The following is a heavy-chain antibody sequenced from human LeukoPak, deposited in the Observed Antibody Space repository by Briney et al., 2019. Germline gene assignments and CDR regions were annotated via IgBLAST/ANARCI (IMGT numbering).Heavy chain of an antibody. CDR3: PYAILTGDAFDI. J-gene: IGHJ3*02. Sequence: SETLSLTCTVSGGSISSSSYYWGWVRQPPGRGLEWIGSIYYSGSTYYNPSLKSRVTISVDTSKNQFSLRLSSVTAADTAVYYCPYAILTGDAFDIWGQGTMVTVSS. CDR1: GGSISSSSYY. D-gene: IGHD3-9*01. V-gene: IGHV4-39*07. CDR2: IYYSGST.